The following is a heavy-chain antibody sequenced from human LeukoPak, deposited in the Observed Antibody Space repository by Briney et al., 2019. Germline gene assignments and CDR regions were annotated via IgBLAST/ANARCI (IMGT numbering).Heavy chain of an antibody. CDR3: ASRDFWSGYYSHWFDP. V-gene: IGHV1-69*01. Sequence: SVKVSCKASGGTFSSYAIRWVRQAPGQGLEWMGGIIPIFGTANYAQKFQGRVTITADESTSTAYMELSSLRAEDTAVYYCASRDFWSGYYSHWFDPWGQGTLVTVSS. D-gene: IGHD3-3*01. J-gene: IGHJ5*02. CDR2: IIPIFGTA. CDR1: GGTFSSYA.